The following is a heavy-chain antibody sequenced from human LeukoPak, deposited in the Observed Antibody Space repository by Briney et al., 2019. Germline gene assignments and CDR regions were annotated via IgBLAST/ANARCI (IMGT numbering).Heavy chain of an antibody. V-gene: IGHV1-69*04. J-gene: IGHJ5*01. D-gene: IGHD3/OR15-3a*01. Sequence: SVKVSCKASGGTFSNDAVSWVRQAPGQGLEWMGRVIPTLGIALYAQRFKGRVTITADKSTSTAYMELSSLTFEDTAVYFCARDLVCTVNCKDSWGQGTLVTVSS. CDR2: VIPTLGIA. CDR3: ARDLVCTVNCKDS. CDR1: GGTFSNDA.